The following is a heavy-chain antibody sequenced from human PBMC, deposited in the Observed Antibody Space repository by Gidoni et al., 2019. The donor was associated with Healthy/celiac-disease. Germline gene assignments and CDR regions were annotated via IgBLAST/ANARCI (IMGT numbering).Heavy chain of an antibody. CDR1: GGSFSGDY. D-gene: IGHD3-10*01. Sequence: QVQLQPWRAGPLKPSATLSLTCAVYGGSFSGDYWSWIRQPPGKGLEWIGEINHSGSTNYNPSLKSRVTISVDTSKDQFSLKLSSVTAADTAVYYCASSGGMDVWGQGTTVTVSS. V-gene: IGHV4-34*01. J-gene: IGHJ6*02. CDR2: INHSGST. CDR3: ASSGGMDV.